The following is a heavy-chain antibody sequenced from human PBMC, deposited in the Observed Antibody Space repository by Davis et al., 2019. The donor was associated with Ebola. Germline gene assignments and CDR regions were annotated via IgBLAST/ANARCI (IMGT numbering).Heavy chain of an antibody. D-gene: IGHD3-10*01. CDR3: AGAPRAEFPPHYYYNGVGV. CDR1: GGSIRTYY. J-gene: IGHJ6*04. Sequence: MPSETLSLTCTVSGGSIRTYYWSWIRQPPGKGLEWIGEINVSGLTKSNPSLKSRLLISVDMPGNQFSLRLTDVTAADTAVYFCAGAPRAEFPPHYYYNGVGVWGNGTTVTVSS. V-gene: IGHV4-34*01. CDR2: INVSGLT.